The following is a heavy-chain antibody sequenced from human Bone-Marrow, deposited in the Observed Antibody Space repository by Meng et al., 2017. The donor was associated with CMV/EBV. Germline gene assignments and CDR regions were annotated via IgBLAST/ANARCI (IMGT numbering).Heavy chain of an antibody. J-gene: IGHJ6*02. CDR3: ASGALRYCSSTSCHYYYYGMDV. Sequence: SETLSLTCAVYGGSFSGYYWSWIRQPPGKGLEWIGEINHSGSTNYNPSLKSRVTISVDTSKNQFSLKLSSVTAADTAVYYCASGALRYCSSTSCHYYYYGMDVWGQGTTVNVAS. CDR2: INHSGST. CDR1: GGSFSGYY. D-gene: IGHD2-2*01. V-gene: IGHV4-34*01.